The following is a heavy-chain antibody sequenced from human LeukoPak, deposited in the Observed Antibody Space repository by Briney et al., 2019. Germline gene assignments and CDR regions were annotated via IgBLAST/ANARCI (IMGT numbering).Heavy chain of an antibody. CDR1: GFSFSGHW. D-gene: IGHD6-13*01. V-gene: IGHV3-74*01. J-gene: IGHJ4*02. CDR2: ISPTGSTT. Sequence: GGSLRLSCAASGFSFSGHWMHWARRLPGKGLVWVPRISPTGSTTSYADSVKGRFTVSRDNAKNTLYLQVNNLRAEDTAVYYCARGPSSNWSGLDFWGQGTLLTVSS. CDR3: ARGPSSNWSGLDF.